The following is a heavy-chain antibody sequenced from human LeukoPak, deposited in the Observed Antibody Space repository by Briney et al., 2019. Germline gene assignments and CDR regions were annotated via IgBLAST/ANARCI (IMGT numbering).Heavy chain of an antibody. J-gene: IGHJ4*02. CDR3: ARGYSYGYFDY. CDR2: ISYDGSNK. Sequence: GGSLRLSCAASGFTFSSYAMHWVRQAPGKGLEWVAVISYDGSNKYYADSVKGRFTISRDNSKNTLYLQMNSLRAEDTAVYYCARGYSYGYFDYWGQGTLVTVSS. V-gene: IGHV3-30-3*01. CDR1: GFTFSSYA. D-gene: IGHD5-18*01.